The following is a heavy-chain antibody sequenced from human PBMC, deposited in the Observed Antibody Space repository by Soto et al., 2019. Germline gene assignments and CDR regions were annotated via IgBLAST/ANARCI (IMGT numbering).Heavy chain of an antibody. J-gene: IGHJ4*02. CDR3: ARDYCSVGSCCPGIY. D-gene: IGHD2-15*01. V-gene: IGHV3-7*04. CDR2: IKQDGSEK. Sequence: EVQLVESGGGLVQPGGSLRLSCAASGFTFSRRWLSWVRQAPGKVLEWVANIKQDGSEKYYVDSVKGRFITASDTAKNSRYLQMNSLRAEDTAVCYCARDYCSVGSCCPGIYWRRGTLVTVSS. CDR1: GFTFSRRW.